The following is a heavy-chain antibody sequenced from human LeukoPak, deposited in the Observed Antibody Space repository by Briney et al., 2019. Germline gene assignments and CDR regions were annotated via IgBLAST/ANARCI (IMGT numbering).Heavy chain of an antibody. J-gene: IGHJ3*02. CDR3: AKAFRDRDAFDI. CDR1: GFTFSSYG. CDR2: IRYDGSNK. V-gene: IGHV3-30*02. Sequence: PGGSLRLSCAASGFTFSSYGMHWVRQAPGKGLEWVAFIRYDGSNKYYADSVKGRFTISRDNSKNTLYLQMNSLRAEDTAVYYCAKAFRDRDAFDIWGQGTMVTVSS. D-gene: IGHD2-21*01.